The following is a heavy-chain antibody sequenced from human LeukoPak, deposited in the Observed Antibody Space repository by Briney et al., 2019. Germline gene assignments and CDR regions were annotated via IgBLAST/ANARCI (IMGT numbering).Heavy chain of an antibody. CDR1: GYTFTCYG. V-gene: IGHV1-18*01. J-gene: IGHJ4*02. D-gene: IGHD3-10*01. CDR2: LSAYNGNT. CDR3: ARWRSGSPHFDY. Sequence: ASMKVSCKASGYTFTCYGLSWVRQAPGQGLEWMGWLSAYNGNTNYAQRLQGRVTMTTDTSTSAAYMELRSLTSDDTAVYYCARWRSGSPHFDYWGQGTLVTVSS.